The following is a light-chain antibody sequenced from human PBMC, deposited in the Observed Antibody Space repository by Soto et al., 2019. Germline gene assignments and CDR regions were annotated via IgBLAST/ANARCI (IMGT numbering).Light chain of an antibody. CDR2: AAS. CDR1: QSISIY. CDR3: QQSYNTPYT. V-gene: IGKV1-39*01. J-gene: IGKJ2*01. Sequence: DIQMTQSPSSLSASVGDRVTITYRASQSISIYLNWYQQKPGKAPKLLIYAASSLQSGVPSRFSGSGSGTDFTLTISSLQPEDFATYYCQQSYNTPYTFGQGTKLEIK.